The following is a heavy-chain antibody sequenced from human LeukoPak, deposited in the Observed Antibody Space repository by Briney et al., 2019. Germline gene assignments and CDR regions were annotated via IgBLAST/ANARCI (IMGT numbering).Heavy chain of an antibody. D-gene: IGHD1-7*01. V-gene: IGHV3-53*01. Sequence: GGSLRLSCVASGFTVSNNYMSWVRQAPGKGLEWTSVIYTGGTTYYADSVKGRFTISRDTSKNTLYLQMNSLRAEDTAVYYCARDKSWNYLGYWGQGTLVTVSS. CDR1: GFTVSNNY. CDR3: ARDKSWNYLGY. J-gene: IGHJ4*02. CDR2: IYTGGTT.